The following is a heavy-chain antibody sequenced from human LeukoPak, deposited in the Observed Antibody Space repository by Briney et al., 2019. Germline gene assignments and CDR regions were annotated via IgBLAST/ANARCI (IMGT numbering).Heavy chain of an antibody. CDR2: ISSSSSYT. D-gene: IGHD5-18*01. CDR1: GFTFSDYY. Sequence: PGGSLRLSCAASGFTFSDYYMSWIRQAPGKGLEWVSYISSSSSYTNYADSVKGRFTISRDNAKNSLYLQMNSLRAEDTAVYYCARDVGYSYALDYWGQGTLVTVSS. V-gene: IGHV3-11*06. CDR3: ARDVGYSYALDY. J-gene: IGHJ4*02.